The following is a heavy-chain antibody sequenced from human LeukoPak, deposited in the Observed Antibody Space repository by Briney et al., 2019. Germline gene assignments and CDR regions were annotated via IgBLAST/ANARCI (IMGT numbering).Heavy chain of an antibody. CDR1: GYTFTDNG. V-gene: IGHV1-18*01. D-gene: IGHD3-16*02. CDR3: ARDKNYRFDY. J-gene: IGHJ4*02. CDR2: ISANSGKI. Sequence: GASVKVSFKASGYTFTDNGISWVRQAPGEGLEWMGWISANSGKINYAQRFQGRVTMTRETSSSTVYMELRSLRSDDTAVYFCARDKNYRFDYWGQGTLVSVTS.